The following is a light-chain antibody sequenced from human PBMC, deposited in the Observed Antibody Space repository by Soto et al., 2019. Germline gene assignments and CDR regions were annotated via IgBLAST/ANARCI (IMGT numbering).Light chain of an antibody. V-gene: IGKV1-39*01. Sequence: DIQMTQSPSSLSASVGDRVTITCRASQSISNYLNWYQQKSGEPPKLLIYAASSLHTGVPSRFSGSGSGTDFTLIISSLQPEDIGTYYCQQSYNIPRTFGQGTKVEVK. CDR1: QSISNY. CDR3: QQSYNIPRT. J-gene: IGKJ1*01. CDR2: AAS.